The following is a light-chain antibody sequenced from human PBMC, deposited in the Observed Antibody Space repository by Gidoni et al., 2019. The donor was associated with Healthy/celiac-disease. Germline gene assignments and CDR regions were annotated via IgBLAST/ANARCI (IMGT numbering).Light chain of an antibody. CDR3: QAWDSSTVV. V-gene: IGLV3-1*01. CDR1: KLGDKY. Sequence: SYELTPPPSVSVSQGQTASITCSGDKLGDKYACWYQQKPGQSPVLVIYQDSTRPSGIPERCSRSNSGNTATLTISGTQAMDEADYYCQAWDSSTVVFGGGTKLTVL. J-gene: IGLJ2*01. CDR2: QDS.